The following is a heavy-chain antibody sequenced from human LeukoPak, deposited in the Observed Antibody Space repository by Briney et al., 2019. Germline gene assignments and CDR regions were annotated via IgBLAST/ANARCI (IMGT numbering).Heavy chain of an antibody. CDR3: ASEDLFGEDAFDI. D-gene: IGHD3-10*01. J-gene: IGHJ3*02. Sequence: ASVRVSCKASGYTFTGYYMHWVRQAPGQGLEWMGWINPNSGGTNYAQKFQGRVTMTRDTSISTAYMELSRLRSDDTAVYYCASEDLFGEDAFDIWGQGTMVTVSS. CDR2: INPNSGGT. CDR1: GYTFTGYY. V-gene: IGHV1-2*02.